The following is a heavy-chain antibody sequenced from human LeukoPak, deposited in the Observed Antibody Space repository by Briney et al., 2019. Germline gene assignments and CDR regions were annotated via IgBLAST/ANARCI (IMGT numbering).Heavy chain of an antibody. J-gene: IGHJ3*02. V-gene: IGHV4-4*07. CDR2: IYTSGST. D-gene: IGHD2-21*02. Sequence: SETLPLTCTVSGGSISSYYWSWIRQVAGKGLEWIGRIYTSGSTNYNPSLKSRVTMSVDPSKNQFSLKLSSVTAADTAVFYCASLTAADAFDIWGQGTMVTVSS. CDR1: GGSISSYY. CDR3: ASLTAADAFDI.